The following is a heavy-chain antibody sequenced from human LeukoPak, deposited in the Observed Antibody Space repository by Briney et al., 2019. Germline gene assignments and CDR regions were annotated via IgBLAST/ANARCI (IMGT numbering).Heavy chain of an antibody. V-gene: IGHV4-31*03. Sequence: SETLSLTCTVSGGSISSGGYYWSWIRQHPGKGLEWIGYIYYSGSTYYNPSLKSRVTISVDTSKKQFSLMLSSVTAADTAVYYCARYAYSGYAHYGLDVWGQGTTVTVSS. CDR3: ARYAYSGYAHYGLDV. CDR2: IYYSGST. CDR1: GGSISSGGYY. D-gene: IGHD5-12*01. J-gene: IGHJ6*02.